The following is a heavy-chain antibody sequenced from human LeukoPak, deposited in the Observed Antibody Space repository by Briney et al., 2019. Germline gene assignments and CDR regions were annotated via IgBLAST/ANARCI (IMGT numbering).Heavy chain of an antibody. V-gene: IGHV4-39*01. J-gene: IGHJ4*02. D-gene: IGHD2-15*01. CDR1: GGSISSSSYY. Sequence: PSETLSLTCTVSGGSISSSSYYWGWIRQPPGKGLEWIGSIYYSGSTYYNPSLKSRVTISVDTSKNQFSLKLSSVTAADTAVYYCARQDGGRGYWGQGTLVTVSS. CDR3: ARQDGGRGY. CDR2: IYYSGST.